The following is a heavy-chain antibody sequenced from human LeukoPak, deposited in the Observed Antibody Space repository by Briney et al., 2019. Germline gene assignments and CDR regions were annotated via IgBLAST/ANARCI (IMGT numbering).Heavy chain of an antibody. CDR1: GGSISSYY. Sequence: PSETLSLTCTVSGGSISSYYWSWIRQPPGKGLEWIGYIYYSGSTNYNPSLKSRVTISVDTSKNQFSLKLSSVTAADTAVYYCARLRTYYGGYVNGIDYWGQGTLVTVSS. D-gene: IGHD4-17*01. V-gene: IGHV4-59*01. CDR2: IYYSGST. CDR3: ARLRTYYGGYVNGIDY. J-gene: IGHJ4*02.